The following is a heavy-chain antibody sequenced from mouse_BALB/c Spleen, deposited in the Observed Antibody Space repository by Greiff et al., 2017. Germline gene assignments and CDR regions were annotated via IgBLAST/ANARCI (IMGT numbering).Heavy chain of an antibody. CDR3: ARSDLGLGHY. CDR1: GFTFSSFG. Sequence: EVQGVESGGGLVQPGGSRKLSCAASGFTFSSFGMHWVRQAPEKGLEWVAYISSGSSTIYYADTVKGRFTISRDNPKNTLFLQMTSLRSEDTAMYYCARSDLGLGHYWGQGTSVTVSS. CDR2: ISSGSSTI. V-gene: IGHV5-17*02. D-gene: IGHD4-1*01. J-gene: IGHJ4*01.